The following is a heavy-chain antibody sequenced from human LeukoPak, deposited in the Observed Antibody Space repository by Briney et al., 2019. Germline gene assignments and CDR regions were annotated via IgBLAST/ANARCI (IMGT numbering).Heavy chain of an antibody. V-gene: IGHV1-69*04. J-gene: IGHJ3*02. Sequence: SVKVSCKASGGTFSSYAISWVRQAPGQGLEWMGRIIPILGIANYAQKFQGRVTITADNSTSTAYMELSSLRSEDTAVYYCARGANFGQTDAFDIWGQGTMVTVSS. CDR1: GGTFSSYA. D-gene: IGHD3-10*01. CDR3: ARGANFGQTDAFDI. CDR2: IIPILGIA.